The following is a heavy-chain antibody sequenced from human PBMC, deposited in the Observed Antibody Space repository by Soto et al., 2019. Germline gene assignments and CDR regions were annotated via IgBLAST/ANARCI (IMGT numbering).Heavy chain of an antibody. CDR3: ATDRGKVLT. Sequence: EVQLVESGGGLVQPGGSLRLSCAAFGFTFSTYSISWVRQAPGKGLEWISYISSSSTTIYYVDSVKGRFTISRDNAKNSLFLQMNSLRAEDTAVYYCATDRGKVLTWGQGTPVTVSS. V-gene: IGHV3-48*01. CDR2: ISSSSTTI. CDR1: GFTFSTYS. D-gene: IGHD3-10*01. J-gene: IGHJ5*02.